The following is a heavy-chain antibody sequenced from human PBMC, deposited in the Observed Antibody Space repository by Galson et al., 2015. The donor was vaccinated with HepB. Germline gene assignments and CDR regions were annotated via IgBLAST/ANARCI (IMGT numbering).Heavy chain of an antibody. D-gene: IGHD2-15*01. CDR2: ISAYNGNT. CDR3: ARGDCSGGSCYPGDY. J-gene: IGHJ4*02. V-gene: IGHV1-18*01. CDR1: GYTFTSYG. Sequence: SVKVSCKASGYTFTSYGISWVRQAPGQGLEWMGWISAYNGNTNYAQKLQGRVTMTTDTSTSTAYMELRSLRSDDTAVYYCARGDCSGGSCYPGDYWSQGTLVTVSS.